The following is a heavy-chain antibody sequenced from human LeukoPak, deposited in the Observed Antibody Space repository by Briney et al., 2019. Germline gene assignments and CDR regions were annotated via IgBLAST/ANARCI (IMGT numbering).Heavy chain of an antibody. Sequence: PSETLSLTCTVSGDSISSTSYHWAWIRHPPGKGLEWIATVYYTGSAYYNPSLKSRVTISVDTSKSQFSLKLSSVTTADTALYYCARYASGSYYWFDPWGQGTLVTVSS. CDR3: ARYASGSYYWFDP. CDR2: VYYTGSA. D-gene: IGHD3-10*01. V-gene: IGHV4-39*01. J-gene: IGHJ5*02. CDR1: GDSISSTSYH.